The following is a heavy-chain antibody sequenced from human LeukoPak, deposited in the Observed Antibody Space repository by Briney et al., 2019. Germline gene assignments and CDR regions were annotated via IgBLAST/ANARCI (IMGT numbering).Heavy chain of an antibody. Sequence: SGTLPLTCAVSGDSTNTTYWWTWVRQSPEKGLEWIGEVFHTGSTFYNPSLRSRVTMSRDASKKQFSLQLTSVTAADTAVYFCAGRSGNYWYFDLWGRGTLVTVSS. CDR1: GDSTNTTYW. D-gene: IGHD3-3*01. CDR2: VFHTGST. CDR3: AGRSGNYWYFDL. J-gene: IGHJ2*01. V-gene: IGHV4-4*02.